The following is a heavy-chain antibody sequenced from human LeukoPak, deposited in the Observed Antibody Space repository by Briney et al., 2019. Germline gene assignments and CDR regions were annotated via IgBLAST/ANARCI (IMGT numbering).Heavy chain of an antibody. D-gene: IGHD1-26*01. V-gene: IGHV1-8*01. Sequence: ASVKVSCKASGYTFTSYDINWVRQATGQGLEWMGWMNPNSGNTGYAQKFQGRVIMTRNTSISTAYMELSSLRSEDTAVYYCARGAWELQCFDYWGQGTLVTVSS. CDR2: MNPNSGNT. CDR3: ARGAWELQCFDY. J-gene: IGHJ4*02. CDR1: GYTFTSYD.